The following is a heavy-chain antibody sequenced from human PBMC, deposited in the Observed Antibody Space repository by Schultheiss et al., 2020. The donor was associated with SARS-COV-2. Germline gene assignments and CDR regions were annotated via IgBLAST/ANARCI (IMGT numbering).Heavy chain of an antibody. J-gene: IGHJ4*02. Sequence: ASVKVSCKASGYTFTGYYMHWVRQAPGKGLEWMGGFDPEDGETIYAQKFQGRVTVTTDTATSTGYMELRSLRSDDTAVYYCARESWRDGYMGNWGQGTLVTVSS. D-gene: IGHD5-24*01. CDR1: GYTFTGYY. CDR2: FDPEDGET. V-gene: IGHV1-24*01. CDR3: ARESWRDGYMGN.